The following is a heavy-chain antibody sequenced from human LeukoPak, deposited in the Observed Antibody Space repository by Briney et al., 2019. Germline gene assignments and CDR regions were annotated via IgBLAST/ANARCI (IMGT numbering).Heavy chain of an antibody. D-gene: IGHD2-2*01. V-gene: IGHV4-59*01. Sequence: SETLSLTCTVSGGSISSYYWSWIRQPPGKGLEWIGYIHDSGSTDYNSSLKSRVTISVDTSKNQFSLKLSSVTAADTAVYYCARSLYCSSTSCPKGYYYMDVWGKGTTVAVSS. J-gene: IGHJ6*03. CDR2: IHDSGST. CDR1: GGSISSYY. CDR3: ARSLYCSSTSCPKGYYYMDV.